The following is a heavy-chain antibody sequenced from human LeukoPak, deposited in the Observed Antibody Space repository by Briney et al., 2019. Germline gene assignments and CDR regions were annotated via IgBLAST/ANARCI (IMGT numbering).Heavy chain of an antibody. J-gene: IGHJ4*02. CDR2: IYYSGST. CDR3: ARTIYDSSGYHFDY. Sequence: SETLSLTCTVSGGSISSSSYYWGWIRQPPGKGLEWIGSIYYSGSTYYNPSLKSRVTISVDTSKNQFSLKLSSVTAADTAVYYCARTIYDSSGYHFDYWGQGTLVTVSS. CDR1: GGSISSSSYY. D-gene: IGHD3-22*01. V-gene: IGHV4-39*07.